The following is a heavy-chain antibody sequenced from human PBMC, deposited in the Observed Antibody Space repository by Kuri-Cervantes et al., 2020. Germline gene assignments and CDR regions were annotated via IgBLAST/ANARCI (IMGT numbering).Heavy chain of an antibody. CDR2: IYASGHT. CDR1: GTSISNYH. CDR3: TRGVRV. J-gene: IGHJ1*01. Sequence: SETLSLTCSVSGTSISNYHWNWIRQSAGRGLEWIGRIYASGHTNYNPSLKSRVTMSVDTSKNQFSLKLSSVTAADTAKYYCTRGVRVWGQGILVTVSS. V-gene: IGHV4-4*07.